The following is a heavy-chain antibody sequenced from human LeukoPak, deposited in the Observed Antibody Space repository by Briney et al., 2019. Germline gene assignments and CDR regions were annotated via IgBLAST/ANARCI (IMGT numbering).Heavy chain of an antibody. J-gene: IGHJ4*02. CDR3: ARPDDSESFYRAYHY. Sequence: GGSLRLSCAASGSSFNTYPMHWVRQAPGKGLEWVAVISNDGNNKYYADSVKGRFTISRDNSNNTLSLQMNGLRVEDTAVYYCARPDDSESFYRAYHYWGRGTLVTVS. CDR1: GSSFNTYP. V-gene: IGHV3-30*04. CDR2: ISNDGNNK. D-gene: IGHD3-10*01.